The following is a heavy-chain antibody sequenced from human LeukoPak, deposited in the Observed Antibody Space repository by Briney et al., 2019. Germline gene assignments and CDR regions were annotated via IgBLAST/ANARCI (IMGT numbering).Heavy chain of an antibody. CDR2: ISSNGGST. CDR3: ARGGYSGYDWSDFDY. Sequence: GGSLRLSCAASGFTFSSYAMHWVRQAPGKGLEYVSAISSNGGSTYYANSVKGRFTISRDNSKNTLYLQMGSLRAEDMAVYYCARGGYSGYDWSDFDYWGQGTLVTVSS. CDR1: GFTFSSYA. D-gene: IGHD5-12*01. V-gene: IGHV3-64*01. J-gene: IGHJ4*02.